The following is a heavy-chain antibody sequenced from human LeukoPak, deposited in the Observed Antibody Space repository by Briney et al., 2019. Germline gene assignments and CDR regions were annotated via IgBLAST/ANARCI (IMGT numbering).Heavy chain of an antibody. CDR3: AKDSWYYGSGSTLSYFDY. Sequence: GGSLRLSCAASGFTFSSYGMHWVRQAPGKGLEWVAFIRYDGSNKYYADSVKGRFTIFRDNSKNTLYLQMNSLRAEDTAVYYCAKDSWYYGSGSTLSYFDYWGQGTLVTVSS. CDR2: IRYDGSNK. CDR1: GFTFSSYG. J-gene: IGHJ4*02. V-gene: IGHV3-30*02. D-gene: IGHD3-10*01.